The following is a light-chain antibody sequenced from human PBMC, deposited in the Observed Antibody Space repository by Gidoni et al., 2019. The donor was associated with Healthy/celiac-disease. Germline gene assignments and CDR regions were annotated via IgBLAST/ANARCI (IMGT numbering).Light chain of an antibody. J-gene: IGKJ4*01. Sequence: ELVLTQSPGTLSLSPGERATLSCRASQSVSSSYLAWYQQKPGQAPRLLIYGASSRATGIPDRFSGSGSGTYFTLTIRRLEPEDFAVYYCQQYGSSPRLTFGGGTKVEIK. CDR1: QSVSSSY. V-gene: IGKV3-20*01. CDR2: GAS. CDR3: QQYGSSPRLT.